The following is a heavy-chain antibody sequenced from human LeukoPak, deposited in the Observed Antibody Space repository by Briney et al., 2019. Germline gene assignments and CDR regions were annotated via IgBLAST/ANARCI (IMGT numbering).Heavy chain of an antibody. CDR1: GFTFTSHD. V-gene: IGHV3-15*01. CDR3: TTDDPYSGGLNFDH. Sequence: GGSLRLSCAASGFTFTSHDMSWVRQAPGKGLEWVGRIKSKTDGGTTDYAAPVKGRFTISRDDSKDTLYLQMNSLKIEDTAVYYCTTDDPYSGGLNFDHWGQGTLVTVSS. J-gene: IGHJ4*02. D-gene: IGHD1-26*01. CDR2: IKSKTDGGTT.